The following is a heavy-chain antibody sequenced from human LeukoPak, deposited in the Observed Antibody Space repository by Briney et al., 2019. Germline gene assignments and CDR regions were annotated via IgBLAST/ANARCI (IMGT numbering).Heavy chain of an antibody. D-gene: IGHD6-13*01. V-gene: IGHV5-51*01. CDR3: ARIAAAGNSYYFDY. CDR1: GYSFTSYW. Sequence: GESLKISCKGSGYSFTSYWIGWVRQMPGKGLEWRGIIYPGDSDTRYSPSFQGQVPISADKSISTAYLQWSSLKATDTAMYYCARIAAAGNSYYFDYWGQGTLVTVSS. CDR2: IYPGDSDT. J-gene: IGHJ4*02.